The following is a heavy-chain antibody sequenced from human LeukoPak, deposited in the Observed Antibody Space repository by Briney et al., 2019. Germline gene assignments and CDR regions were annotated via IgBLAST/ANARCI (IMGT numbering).Heavy chain of an antibody. Sequence: GGSLRLSCAASGFTFSSYWMSWVRQAPGKGLEWVANIKQDGSEKYYVDSVKGRFTISRDNAKNSLYLQMNSLRAEDTAVYYCASHLYDFWSGYHGLYFDYWGQGTLVTVSS. D-gene: IGHD3-3*01. CDR1: GFTFSSYW. CDR2: IKQDGSEK. J-gene: IGHJ4*02. V-gene: IGHV3-7*01. CDR3: ASHLYDFWSGYHGLYFDY.